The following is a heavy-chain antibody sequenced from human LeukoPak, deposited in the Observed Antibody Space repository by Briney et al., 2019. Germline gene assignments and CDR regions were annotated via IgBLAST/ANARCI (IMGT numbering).Heavy chain of an antibody. Sequence: EGSLRLSCAASGFTFSSYSMNWVRQAPGKGLEWVSSISSSSSYIYYADSVKGRFTISRDNAKNSLYLQMNSLRAEDTAVYYCARSFGTTVTELFDYWGQGTLVTVSS. CDR3: ARSFGTTVTELFDY. J-gene: IGHJ4*02. CDR1: GFTFSSYS. D-gene: IGHD4-17*01. CDR2: ISSSSSYI. V-gene: IGHV3-21*01.